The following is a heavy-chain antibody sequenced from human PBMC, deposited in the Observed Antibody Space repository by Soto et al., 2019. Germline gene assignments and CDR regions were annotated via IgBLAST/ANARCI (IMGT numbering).Heavy chain of an antibody. J-gene: IGHJ6*02. V-gene: IGHV3-11*01. CDR1: GFTFSDSY. CDR3: ARVSWREKYGMDV. Sequence: GGSLRLSCAASGFTFSDSYVSWIRQAPGKGLEWISYITFSGNTVYYADSLKGRFTISRDNAKNSLYLQMNRLRAEDTAVYYCARVSWREKYGMDVWGQGTTVTVSS. CDR2: ITFSGNTV.